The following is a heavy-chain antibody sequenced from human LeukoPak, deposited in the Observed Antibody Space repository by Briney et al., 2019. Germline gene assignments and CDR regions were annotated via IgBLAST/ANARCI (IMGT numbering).Heavy chain of an antibody. J-gene: IGHJ4*02. CDR1: GYTFTGYY. V-gene: IGHV1-2*02. CDR2: INPNSGGT. Sequence: VSVKVSCKASGYTFTGYYLHWVRQAPGQGLEWMGWINPNSGGTNYAQKFQGRVTMTRDTSISTAYMELSRLRSDDTAVYYCAPGAAMVGPYYFDYWGQGTLVTVSS. CDR3: APGAAMVGPYYFDY. D-gene: IGHD5-18*01.